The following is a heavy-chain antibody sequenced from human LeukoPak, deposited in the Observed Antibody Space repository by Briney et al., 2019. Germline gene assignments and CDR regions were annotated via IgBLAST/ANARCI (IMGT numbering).Heavy chain of an antibody. CDR1: GYTFTSYD. J-gene: IGHJ3*02. Sequence: GASVKVSCKASGYTFTSYDINWVRQATGQGLEWMGWMNPNSGNTGYAQKFQGRVTITRNTSISTAYMELSSLRSEDTAVYYCARVKLERLLAAAIDAFDIWGQGTMVTVSS. D-gene: IGHD1-1*01. CDR2: MNPNSGNT. V-gene: IGHV1-8*03. CDR3: ARVKLERLLAAAIDAFDI.